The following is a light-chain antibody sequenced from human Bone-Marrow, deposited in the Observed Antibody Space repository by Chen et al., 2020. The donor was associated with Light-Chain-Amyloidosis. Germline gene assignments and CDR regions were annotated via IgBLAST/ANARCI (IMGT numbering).Light chain of an antibody. V-gene: IGKV3-20*01. CDR3: QQYGSSLIT. CDR2: AVS. CDR1: QRVTFTD. Sequence: EIVLTQSPGTLSLSLGERATLSCRASQRVTFTDLAWYQKKPGQAPRLLLYAVSTWATGIPDRFSGSGSGTDFTLTISRLEPEDFAVYYCQQYGSSLITFGQGTRLEIK. J-gene: IGKJ5*01.